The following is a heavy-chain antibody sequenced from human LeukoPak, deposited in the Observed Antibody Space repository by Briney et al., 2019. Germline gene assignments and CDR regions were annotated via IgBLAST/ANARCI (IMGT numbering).Heavy chain of an antibody. CDR2: INHSGST. CDR1: GGSFSGYY. J-gene: IGHJ2*01. Sequence: PSETLSLTCAVYGGSFSGYYWSWIRQPPGKGLEWIGEINHSGSTNYNPSLKSRVTISVDTSKNQFSLKLSSVTAADTAVYYCARTDAGGDWYFDLWGRGTLVTVSS. V-gene: IGHV4-34*01. CDR3: ARTDAGGDWYFDL. D-gene: IGHD3-10*01.